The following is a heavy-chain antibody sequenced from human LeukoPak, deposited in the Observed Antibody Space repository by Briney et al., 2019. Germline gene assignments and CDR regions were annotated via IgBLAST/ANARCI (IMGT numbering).Heavy chain of an antibody. D-gene: IGHD3-22*01. V-gene: IGHV3-21*01. CDR1: GFTFSSYS. CDR2: ISSSSSYI. J-gene: IGHJ4*02. CDR3: ARARNSGYLNY. Sequence: GGSLRLSRAASGFTFSSYSMTWVRQAPGKGLEWVSSISSSSSYIYYADSVKGRFTISRDNAKNSLYLQMNSLRAEDTAVYYCARARNSGYLNYWGQGTLVTVSS.